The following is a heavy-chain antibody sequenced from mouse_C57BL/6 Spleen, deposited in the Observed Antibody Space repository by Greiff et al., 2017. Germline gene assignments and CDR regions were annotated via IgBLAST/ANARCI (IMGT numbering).Heavy chain of an antibody. V-gene: IGHV5-17*01. D-gene: IGHD1-1*01. J-gene: IGHJ2*01. Sequence: EVKLVESGGGLVKPGGSLKLSCAASGFTFSDYGMHWVRQAPEKGLEWVAYISSGSSTIYYADTVKGRFTISRDNAKNTLFLQMTSLRSEDTAMYYCARLRQASYFDYWGQGTTLTVSS. CDR2: ISSGSSTI. CDR1: GFTFSDYG. CDR3: ARLRQASYFDY.